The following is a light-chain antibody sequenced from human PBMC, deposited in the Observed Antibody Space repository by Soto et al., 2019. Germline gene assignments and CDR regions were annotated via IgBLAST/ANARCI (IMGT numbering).Light chain of an antibody. V-gene: IGKV3-20*01. CDR1: QSVSSSY. Sequence: EIVLTESPGTLSLSPGERATLSCRASQSVSSSYLAWYQQKPGQAPRLLIYGASSRAAGIPDRFSGSGSGTDFTLTISRLEPEDFAVYFCQQYAGFPWTFGQGTKVEIK. CDR2: GAS. CDR3: QQYAGFPWT. J-gene: IGKJ1*01.